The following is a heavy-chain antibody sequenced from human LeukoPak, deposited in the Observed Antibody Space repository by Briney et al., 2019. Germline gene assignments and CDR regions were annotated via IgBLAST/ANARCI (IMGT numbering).Heavy chain of an antibody. J-gene: IGHJ4*02. V-gene: IGHV1-24*01. CDR3: ATDLFLGETYAGIAAAGPRREGY. CDR1: GYTLTELS. D-gene: IGHD6-13*01. Sequence: ASVKVSCKVSGYTLTELSMHWVRQAPGTGLEWMGGFDPEDGETIYAQKFQGRVTMTEDTSTDTAYMELSSLRSEDTAVYYCATDLFLGETYAGIAAAGPRREGYWGQGTLVTVSS. CDR2: FDPEDGET.